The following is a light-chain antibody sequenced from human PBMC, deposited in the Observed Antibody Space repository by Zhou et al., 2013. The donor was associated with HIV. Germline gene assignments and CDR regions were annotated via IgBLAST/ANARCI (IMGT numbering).Light chain of an antibody. J-gene: IGKJ5*01. Sequence: EIVLTQPPAILYLSPGERATLSCRASQSISNYLMWYQHKPGQAPRLLMYDTSNRATGVPARFSGSGSGTDFTLTISSLEPEDFAIYYCQQRSDWPGITFGQGTRLEMK. V-gene: IGKV3-11*01. CDR1: QSISNY. CDR3: QQRSDWPGIT. CDR2: DTS.